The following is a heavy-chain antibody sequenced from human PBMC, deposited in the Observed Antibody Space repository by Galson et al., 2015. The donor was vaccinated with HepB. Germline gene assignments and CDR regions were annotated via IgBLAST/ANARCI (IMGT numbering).Heavy chain of an antibody. CDR2: ISGSGGST. CDR1: GFTFSSYA. J-gene: IGHJ6*02. D-gene: IGHD7-27*01. Sequence: SLRLSCAASGFTFSSYAMSWVRQAPGKGLEWVSAISGSGGSTYYADSVKGRFTISRDNSKNTLYLQMNSLRAEDTAVYYCAKRAPGEGYYYYGMDVWGQGTTVTVSS. V-gene: IGHV3-23*01. CDR3: AKRAPGEGYYYYGMDV.